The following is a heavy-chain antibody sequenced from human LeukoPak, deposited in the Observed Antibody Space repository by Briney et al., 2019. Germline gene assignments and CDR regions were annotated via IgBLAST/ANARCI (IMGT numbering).Heavy chain of an antibody. J-gene: IGHJ3*01. Sequence: SETLSLTCTVSGGSISSGTSFWGWIRLPPGKGREWVGSFSYSGSTYYNPSLNGPVTISLDTSNSQLSLVLTSVTAADTAVYCCARHIACFSATLGPFDVWGQGTMVTVS. CDR2: FSYSGST. V-gene: IGHV4-39*01. CDR1: GGSISSGTSF. CDR3: ARHIACFSATLGPFDV. D-gene: IGHD7-27*01.